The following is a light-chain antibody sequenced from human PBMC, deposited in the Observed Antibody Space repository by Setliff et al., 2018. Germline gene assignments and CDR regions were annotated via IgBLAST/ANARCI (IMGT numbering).Light chain of an antibody. CDR2: DVS. V-gene: IGLV2-14*01. J-gene: IGLJ2*01. Sequence: QSALAQPAPVPGSPGQPITISCTGTSSDVGGYKYVSWYQQHPGKAPKLIIYDVSKRPSGVSNRFSGSKAGNTASLTISGLQAEDEADYYCSSYTSSSTFVVFGGGTKVTVL. CDR1: SSDVGGYKY. CDR3: SSYTSSSTFVV.